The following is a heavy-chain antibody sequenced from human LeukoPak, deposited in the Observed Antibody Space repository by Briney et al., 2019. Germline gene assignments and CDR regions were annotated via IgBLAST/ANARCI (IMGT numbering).Heavy chain of an antibody. CDR2: MNPNSGNT. CDR1: GYTFTSYD. D-gene: IGHD2-2*01. CDR3: ARGLLVPAAPDYYYYYYMDV. J-gene: IGHJ6*03. Sequence: ASVKVSCKASGYTFTSYDINWVRQATGQGLEWMGWMNPNSGNTGYAQKFQGRVTMTRNTSISTAYMELSGLRSEDTAVYYCARGLLVPAAPDYYYYYYMDVWGKGTTVTASS. V-gene: IGHV1-8*01.